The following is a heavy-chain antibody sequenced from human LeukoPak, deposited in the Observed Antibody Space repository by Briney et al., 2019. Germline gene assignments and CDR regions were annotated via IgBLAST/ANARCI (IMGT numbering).Heavy chain of an antibody. CDR3: VSLHPNDYYSLV. J-gene: IGHJ1*01. CDR2: ISSNGGST. Sequence: GGSERLSCSASGFTFSSHAMNRVRQAPGKGLEYVSGISSNGGSTYYGDSVKGRFTISRDNSKNTLYLQMSSLRAEDTAVYYCVSLHPNDYYSLVWGQGTLVPVSS. CDR1: GFTFSSHA. V-gene: IGHV3-64D*09. D-gene: IGHD2-21*02.